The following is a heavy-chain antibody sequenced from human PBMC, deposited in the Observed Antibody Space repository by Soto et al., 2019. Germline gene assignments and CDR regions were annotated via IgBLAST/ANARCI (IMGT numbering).Heavy chain of an antibody. CDR2: ISYDGSNK. V-gene: IGHV3-30*03. D-gene: IGHD2-15*01. J-gene: IGHJ5*02. Sequence: GGSLRLSCAASGFTFSSYGMHWVRQAPGKGLEWVAVISYDGSNKYYADSVKGRFTISRDHSKNTVYLQMNSLGVDDMAIYYCARSPHCSGGSCYSGWFDPWGQGTLVTV. CDR3: ARSPHCSGGSCYSGWFDP. CDR1: GFTFSSYG.